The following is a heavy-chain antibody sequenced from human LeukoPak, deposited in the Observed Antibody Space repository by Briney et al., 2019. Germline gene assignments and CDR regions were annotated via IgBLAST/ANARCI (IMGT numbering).Heavy chain of an antibody. J-gene: IGHJ4*02. CDR2: INGSGGST. CDR1: GLTFSSYA. Sequence: GGSLSLSCAGPGLTFSSYAMSWVRQAPGMGLEWVSAINGSGGSTYYADPVKGRFTISRDNSKNTLYLQMNSLRAEDTAVYYCAKDLGSSSWYYYYFDYWGQGTLVTVSS. D-gene: IGHD6-13*01. CDR3: AKDLGSSSWYYYYFDY. V-gene: IGHV3-23*01.